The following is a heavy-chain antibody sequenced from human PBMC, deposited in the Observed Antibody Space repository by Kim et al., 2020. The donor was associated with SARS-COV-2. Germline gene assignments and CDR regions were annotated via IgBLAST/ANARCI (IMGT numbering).Heavy chain of an antibody. Sequence: GGSLRLSCAASGFTFSSYSMNWVRQAPGKGLEWVSSISSSSSYIYYADSVKGRFTISRDNAKNSLYLQMNSLRAEDTAVYYCARDRWGYCSGGSCYSDGMDVWGQGTTVTVSS. CDR2: ISSSSSYI. CDR1: GFTFSSYS. CDR3: ARDRWGYCSGGSCYSDGMDV. V-gene: IGHV3-21*01. D-gene: IGHD2-15*01. J-gene: IGHJ6*02.